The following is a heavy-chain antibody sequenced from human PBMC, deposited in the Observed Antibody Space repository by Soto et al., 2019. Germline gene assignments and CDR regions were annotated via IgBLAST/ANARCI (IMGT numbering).Heavy chain of an antibody. V-gene: IGHV3-48*03. D-gene: IGHD3-3*01. J-gene: IGHJ6*02. CDR3: ARDTLRYYDFWSGYYPLRDYYYGMDV. Sequence: GRSLRLSCAASGFTFSSYEMNWVRQAPGKGLEWVSYISSSGSTIYYADSVKGRFTISRDNAKNSLYLQMNSLRAEDTAVYYCARDTLRYYDFWSGYYPLRDYYYGMDVWGQGTTVTVSS. CDR2: ISSSGSTI. CDR1: GFTFSSYE.